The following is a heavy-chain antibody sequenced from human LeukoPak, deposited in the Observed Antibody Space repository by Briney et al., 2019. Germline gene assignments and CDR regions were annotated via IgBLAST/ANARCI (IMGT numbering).Heavy chain of an antibody. Sequence: GGSLRLSCAASGFIFSSYSMNWVRQAPGKGLDWVSYISSSSSTIYYADSVKGRFTISRDNAKNSLYLQMNSLRVEDTAVYYCAREPVRDILTGYQYYFDYWGQGTLVTVSS. V-gene: IGHV3-48*01. CDR1: GFIFSSYS. D-gene: IGHD3-9*01. CDR2: ISSSSSTI. CDR3: AREPVRDILTGYQYYFDY. J-gene: IGHJ4*02.